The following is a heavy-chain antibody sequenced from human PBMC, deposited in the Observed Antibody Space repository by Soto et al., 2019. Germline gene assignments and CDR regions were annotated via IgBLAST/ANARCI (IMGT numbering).Heavy chain of an antibody. V-gene: IGHV3-66*01. D-gene: IGHD3-9*01. CDR2: IYSGGST. J-gene: IGHJ5*02. CDR1: GFNVSTNY. Sequence: GGSLRLSCAVSGFNVSTNYMSWVRQAPGKGLEWVSVIYSGGSTFFAASVKGRFTISRDSSNNMVYLHMNSLRADDTAVYYCARDRPHLRYLDPWGQGTLVTVSS. CDR3: ARDRPHLRYLDP.